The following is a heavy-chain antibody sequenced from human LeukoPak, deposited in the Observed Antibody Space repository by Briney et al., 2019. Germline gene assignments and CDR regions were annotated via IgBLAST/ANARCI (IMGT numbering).Heavy chain of an antibody. V-gene: IGHV3-48*01. CDR3: ARDPYYNDSSGYYPSDY. CDR1: GFTFSSYS. D-gene: IGHD3-22*01. CDR2: ISSSSSTI. J-gene: IGHJ4*02. Sequence: GGSLRLSCAASGFTFSSYSMNWVRQAPGKGLEWVSYISSSSSTIYYADSVKGRFTISRDNAKNSLYLQMNSLRAEDTAVYYCARDPYYNDSSGYYPSDYWGQGTLVTVSS.